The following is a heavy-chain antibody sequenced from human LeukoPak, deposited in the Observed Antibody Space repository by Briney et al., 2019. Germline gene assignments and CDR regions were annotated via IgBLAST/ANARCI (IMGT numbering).Heavy chain of an antibody. V-gene: IGHV1-18*01. CDR2: ISAYNGNT. CDR1: GYTFTSYG. CDR3: ARDPTVPYYDFWSGYYNNWFDP. J-gene: IGHJ5*02. Sequence: EASVKVSCKASGYTFTSYGISWVRQAPGQGLEWMGWISAYNGNTNYAQKLQGRVTMTTDTSTSTAYMELRSLRSDDTAVYYCARDPTVPYYDFWSGYYNNWFDPWGQGTLVTVSS. D-gene: IGHD3-3*01.